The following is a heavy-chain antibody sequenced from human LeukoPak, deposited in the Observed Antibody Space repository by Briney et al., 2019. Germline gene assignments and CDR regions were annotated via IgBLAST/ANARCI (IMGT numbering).Heavy chain of an antibody. CDR3: ASLGGGNSVYGAFDI. Sequence: SETLSLTCTVSGGSISSYYWSWFRQPPGKGLEWIGYIYYSGSTNYNPSLKSRVTISVDTSKNQFSLKLSSVTAADTAVYYCASLGGGNSVYGAFDIWRQSTMVTVSS. V-gene: IGHV4-59*01. CDR1: GGSISSYY. J-gene: IGHJ3*02. D-gene: IGHD4-23*01. CDR2: IYYSGST.